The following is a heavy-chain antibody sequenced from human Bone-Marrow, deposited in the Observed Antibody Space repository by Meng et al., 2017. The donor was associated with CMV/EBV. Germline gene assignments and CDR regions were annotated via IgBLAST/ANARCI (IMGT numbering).Heavy chain of an antibody. CDR1: GYTFTSYG. J-gene: IGHJ4*02. Sequence: ASMKVSCKASGYTFTSYGISWVRQAPGQGLEWMGWISAYNGNTNYAQKLQGRVTMTTDTSTSTAYMELRSLRSDDTAVYYCARGLGIAVAGPMPFDYWGQGTLVTVSS. CDR2: ISAYNGNT. V-gene: IGHV1-18*01. D-gene: IGHD6-19*01. CDR3: ARGLGIAVAGPMPFDY.